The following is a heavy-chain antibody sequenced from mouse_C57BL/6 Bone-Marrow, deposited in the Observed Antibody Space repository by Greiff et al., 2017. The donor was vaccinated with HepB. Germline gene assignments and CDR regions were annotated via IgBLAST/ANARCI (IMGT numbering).Heavy chain of an antibody. D-gene: IGHD2-5*01. CDR3: ARLIVTEAMDY. J-gene: IGHJ4*01. CDR1: GFTFSDYY. V-gene: IGHV5-12*01. CDR2: ISNGGGST. Sequence: DVMLVESGGGLVQPGGSLKLSCAASGFTFSDYYMYWVRQTPEKRLEWVAYISNGGGSTYYPDTVKGRFTISRDNAKNTLYLQMSRLKSEDTAMYYCARLIVTEAMDYWGQGTSVTVSS.